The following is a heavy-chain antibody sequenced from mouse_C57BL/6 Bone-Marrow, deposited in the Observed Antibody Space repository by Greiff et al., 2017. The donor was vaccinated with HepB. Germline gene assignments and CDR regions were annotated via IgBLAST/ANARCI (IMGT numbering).Heavy chain of an antibody. CDR1: GFTFSSYA. CDR3: ARVTTVVEGDY. D-gene: IGHD1-1*01. V-gene: IGHV5-4*03. CDR2: ISDGGSYT. Sequence: EVKLMESGGGLVKPGGSLKLSCAASGFTFSSYAMSWVRQTPEKRLEWVATISDGGSYTYYPDNVKGRFTISRDNAKNNLYLQMSHLKSEDTAMYYCARVTTVVEGDYWGQGTTLTVSS. J-gene: IGHJ2*01.